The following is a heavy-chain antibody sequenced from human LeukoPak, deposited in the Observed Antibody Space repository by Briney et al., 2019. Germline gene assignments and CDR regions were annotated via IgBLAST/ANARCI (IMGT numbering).Heavy chain of an antibody. V-gene: IGHV1-69*04. CDR1: GGTLSSYA. J-gene: IGHJ4*02. CDR2: IIPILGIA. CDR3: ARDGELSTSPDY. D-gene: IGHD1-7*01. Sequence: SVKVSCKASGGTLSSYAISWVRQAPGQGLEWMGRIIPILGIANYAQKFQGRVTITADKSTSTAYMELSSLRSEDTAVYYCARDGELSTSPDYWGQGTLVTVSS.